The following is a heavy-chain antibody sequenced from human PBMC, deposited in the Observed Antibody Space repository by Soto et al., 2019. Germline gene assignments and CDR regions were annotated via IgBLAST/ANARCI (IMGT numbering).Heavy chain of an antibody. CDR1: GFTFSSYG. J-gene: IGHJ4*02. CDR2: ISKSGTTT. V-gene: IGHV3-48*02. Sequence: GGSLRLSCVASGFTFSSYGMNWVRQGPGKGLEWLSSISKSGTTTYYADSVKGRFTISRDNAKNSLYLQMNSLRDEDMAVYYCARDVDADFRTDFDYWGRGTLVTVSS. CDR3: ARDVDADFRTDFDY. D-gene: IGHD4-17*01.